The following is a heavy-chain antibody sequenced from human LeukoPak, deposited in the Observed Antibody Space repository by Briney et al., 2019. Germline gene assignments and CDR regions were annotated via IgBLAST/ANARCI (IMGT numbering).Heavy chain of an antibody. CDR1: GFTFSRYG. CDR2: IASDGRDK. CDR3: AKDGQIAAAAYYFDY. Sequence: GRSLRLSCAGSGFTFSRYGMHWVRQAPGKGLEWVAVIASDGRDKKYADSVKGRFTISRENSKNTLYLQMNSLRAEDTAVYYCAKDGQIAAAAYYFDYWGQGVLVTVSS. V-gene: IGHV3-30*18. J-gene: IGHJ4*02. D-gene: IGHD6-13*01.